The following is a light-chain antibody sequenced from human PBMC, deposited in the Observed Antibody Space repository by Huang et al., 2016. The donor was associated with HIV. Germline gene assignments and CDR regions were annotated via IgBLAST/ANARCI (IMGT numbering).Light chain of an antibody. CDR3: QQRTNWPPGYT. V-gene: IGKV3-11*01. CDR1: QNIKND. J-gene: IGKJ2*01. CDR2: NAS. Sequence: EIVLTQSPATLSFSPGERVALSCRASQNIKNDLSWYQKRPGQAPRLLISNASNSATGIPARFSGSGSGTDFTLTISSLEPEDFVVYFCQQRTNWPPGYTFGQGTKL.